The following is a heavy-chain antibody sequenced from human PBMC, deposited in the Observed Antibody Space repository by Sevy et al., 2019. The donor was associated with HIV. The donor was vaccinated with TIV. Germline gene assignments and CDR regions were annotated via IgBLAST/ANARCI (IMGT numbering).Heavy chain of an antibody. CDR3: TRGEVQLWPSGFDY. V-gene: IGHV4-4*07. CDR2: IYTSGRT. Sequence: TLSLTCTVSGDSISSYYWSWIRQPAGKGLEWIGRIYTSGRTNYNPSLKSRVTMSVDTSKNQFSLKLRSVTAADTAVYFCTRGEVQLWPSGFDYWGQGTLVTVSS. J-gene: IGHJ4*02. CDR1: GDSISSYY. D-gene: IGHD1-1*01.